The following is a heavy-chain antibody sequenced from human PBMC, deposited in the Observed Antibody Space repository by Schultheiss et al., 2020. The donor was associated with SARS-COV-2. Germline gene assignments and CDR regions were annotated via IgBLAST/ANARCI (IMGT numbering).Heavy chain of an antibody. CDR3: ASSFSSGWINWFDP. CDR1: GGSISSYY. J-gene: IGHJ5*02. CDR2: IYYSGST. D-gene: IGHD6-19*01. Sequence: SETLSLTCTVSGGSISSYYWSWIRQPPGKGLEWIGYIYYSGSTNYNPSLKSRVTISVDKSKNQFSLKLSSVTAADTAVYYCASSFSSGWINWFDPWGQGTLVTVSS. V-gene: IGHV4-59*01.